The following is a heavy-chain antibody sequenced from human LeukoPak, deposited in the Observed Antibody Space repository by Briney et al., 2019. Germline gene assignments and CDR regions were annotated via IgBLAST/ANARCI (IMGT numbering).Heavy chain of an antibody. CDR1: GFIFSSYA. Sequence: PGGSLRLSCAASGFIFSSYAMGWVRQAPGRGLEWVSGIRDSGGSTFYADSVKGRFTISRDNSKNTLYLQMNSLRPEDTAVYYCATTPYSGNYGQDLDIWGEGTMVTVSS. CDR2: IRDSGGST. V-gene: IGHV3-23*01. D-gene: IGHD3-3*01. CDR3: ATTPYSGNYGQDLDI. J-gene: IGHJ3*02.